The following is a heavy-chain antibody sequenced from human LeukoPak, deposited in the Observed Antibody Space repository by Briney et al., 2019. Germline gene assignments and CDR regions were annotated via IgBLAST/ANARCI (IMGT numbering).Heavy chain of an antibody. D-gene: IGHD3-22*01. CDR2: VSNAGTTT. V-gene: IGHV3-23*03. Sequence: GGSLRLSCAASGFTFGDYAMAWLRQAPGKGLEWVALVSNAGTTTYFADSVKGRFSISRDNANNILYLHMDSLRAEDTAVYYCARLGRGFTYYYDSSGYYETGYWGQGTLVTVSS. CDR3: ARLGRGFTYYYDSSGYYETGY. CDR1: GFTFGDYA. J-gene: IGHJ4*02.